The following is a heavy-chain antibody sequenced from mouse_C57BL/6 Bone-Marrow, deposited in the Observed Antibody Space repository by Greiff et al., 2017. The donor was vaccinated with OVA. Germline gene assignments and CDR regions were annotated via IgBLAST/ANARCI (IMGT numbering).Heavy chain of an antibody. J-gene: IGHJ3*01. CDR1: GYSITSGYY. V-gene: IGHV3-6*01. CDR2: ISYDGSN. Sequence: EVQLQQSGPGLVKPSQSLSLTCSVTGYSITSGYYWNWIRQFPGNKLEWMGYISYDGSNNYNPSLKNRISITRDTSKNQFFLKLNSVTTEDTATYYCARAIYYGSSSWFAYWGQGTLVTVSA. CDR3: ARAIYYGSSSWFAY. D-gene: IGHD1-1*01.